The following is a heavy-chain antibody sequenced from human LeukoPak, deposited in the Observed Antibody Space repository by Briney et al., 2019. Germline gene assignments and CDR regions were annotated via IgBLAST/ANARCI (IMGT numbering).Heavy chain of an antibody. Sequence: GRSLRLSCAASGFTFDDYAMHWVRHAPGKGLEWVSGISWNSGSIGYADSVKGRFTISRDNAKNSLYLQMNSLRAEDTALYYCAKDMASGYPPGHYYYYYGMDVWGQGTTVTVSS. J-gene: IGHJ6*02. CDR3: AKDMASGYPPGHYYYYYGMDV. V-gene: IGHV3-9*01. D-gene: IGHD3-3*01. CDR1: GFTFDDYA. CDR2: ISWNSGSI.